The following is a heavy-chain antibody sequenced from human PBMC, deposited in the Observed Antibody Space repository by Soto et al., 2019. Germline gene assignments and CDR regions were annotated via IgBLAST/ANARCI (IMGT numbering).Heavy chain of an antibody. CDR3: ARGDGDRYDVNGYLGRH. CDR1: GFTFSSYW. J-gene: IGHJ4*02. D-gene: IGHD5-18*01. CDR2: IKSDGSGT. V-gene: IGHV3-74*01. Sequence: EVQLVESGGGLVQPGESLTLSCAASGFTFSSYWMHWVRQAPGKGLVWVSRIKSDGSGTYYADSVKGRLTISRDNANNTLYLQMNSLRVEDTAVYFCARGDGDRYDVNGYLGRHWGQGTLVTVSS.